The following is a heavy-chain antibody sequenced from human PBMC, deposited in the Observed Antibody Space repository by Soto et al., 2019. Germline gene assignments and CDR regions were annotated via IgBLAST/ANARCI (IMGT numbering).Heavy chain of an antibody. V-gene: IGHV1-69*01. CDR3: ARGRIAVAGTGYYYGMDV. CDR2: IIPIFGTA. J-gene: IGHJ6*02. CDR1: GFTFSSYA. D-gene: IGHD6-19*01. Sequence: VQLVESGGGLAQPGGSLRLSCAASGFTFSSYAISWVRQAPGQGLEWMGGIIPIFGTANYAQKFQGRVTITADESTSTAYIELSSLRSEDTAVYYCARGRIAVAGTGYYYGMDVWGQGTTVTVSS.